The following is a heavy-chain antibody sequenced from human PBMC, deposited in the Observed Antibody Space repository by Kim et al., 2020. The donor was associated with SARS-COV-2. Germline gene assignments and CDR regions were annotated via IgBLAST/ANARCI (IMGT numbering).Heavy chain of an antibody. D-gene: IGHD2-15*01. Sequence: GGSTSYAQKFQGRVTMTRDTSTSTVYMELSSLRSEDTAVYYCARDVLNDYWGQGTLVTVSS. V-gene: IGHV1-46*01. J-gene: IGHJ4*02. CDR3: ARDVLNDY. CDR2: GGST.